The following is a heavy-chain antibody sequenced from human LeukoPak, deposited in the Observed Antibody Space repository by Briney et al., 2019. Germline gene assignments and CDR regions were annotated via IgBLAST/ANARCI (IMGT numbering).Heavy chain of an antibody. V-gene: IGHV1-46*01. J-gene: IGHJ4*02. CDR2: INPSGGST. Sequence: ASVKVSCKASGYTFTSYYMHWVRQAPGQGLEWMGIINPSGGSTSYAQKFQGRVTMTRDTSTSTVYMKLSSLRSEDTAVYYCARDRIVVVPAAMSGLLNNWGQGTLVTVSS. CDR1: GYTFTSYY. D-gene: IGHD2-2*01. CDR3: ARDRIVVVPAAMSGLLNN.